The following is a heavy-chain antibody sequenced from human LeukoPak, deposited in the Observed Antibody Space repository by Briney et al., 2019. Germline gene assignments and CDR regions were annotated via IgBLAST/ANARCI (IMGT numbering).Heavy chain of an antibody. CDR3: ARDRVTMVRGVNYYFDY. V-gene: IGHV3-7*05. CDR2: IKQDGSEK. J-gene: IGHJ4*02. CDR1: GFTISSYW. Sequence: GGSLRLSCAASGFTISSYWMSWVRQAPGKGLEWVANIKQDGSEKYYVDSVKGRFTISRDNAKNSLYLQMNSLRAEDTAVYYCARDRVTMVRGVNYYFDYWGQGTLVTVSS. D-gene: IGHD3-10*01.